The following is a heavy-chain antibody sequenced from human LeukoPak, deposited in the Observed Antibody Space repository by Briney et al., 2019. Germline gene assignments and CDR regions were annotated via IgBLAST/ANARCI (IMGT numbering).Heavy chain of an antibody. V-gene: IGHV3-43*01. D-gene: IGHD3-10*01. CDR1: GFTFDRYT. CDR3: AKDRAMIREDYYMGV. CDR2: ITRDGGGT. J-gene: IGHJ6*03. Sequence: PGGSLRLSCAASGFTFDRYTMYWVRQPPGKGLEWVSLITRDGGGTYYADSVKGRFTISRDNSKNSLYLQMNSLRIEDTALYYCAKDRAMIREDYYMGVWGKGTTVTVSS.